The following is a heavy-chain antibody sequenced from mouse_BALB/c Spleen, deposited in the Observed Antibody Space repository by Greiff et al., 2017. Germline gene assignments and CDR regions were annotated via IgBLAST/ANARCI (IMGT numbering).Heavy chain of an antibody. CDR2: IWAGGST. D-gene: IGHD1-1*01. V-gene: IGHV2-9*02. CDR3: ARDRYYGSSPFAY. J-gene: IGHJ3*01. CDR1: GFSLTSYG. Sequence: QVQLQQSGPGLVAPSQSLSITCTVSGFSLTSYGVHWVRQPPGKGLEWLGVIWAGGSTNYNSALMSRLSISKDNSKSQVFLKMNSLQTDDTAMYYCARDRYYGSSPFAYWGQGTLVTVSA.